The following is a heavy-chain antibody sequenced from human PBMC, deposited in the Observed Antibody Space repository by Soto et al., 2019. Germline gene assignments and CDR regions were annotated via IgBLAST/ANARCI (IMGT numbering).Heavy chain of an antibody. Sequence: GGSLRLSCAASGFTFSSYGMHWVRQAPGKGLEWVAVIWYDGSNKYYADSVKGRFTISRDNSKNTLYLQMNSLRAEDTAVYYCARTDCGGDCHPDAFDIWGQGTMVTVSS. CDR1: GFTFSSYG. J-gene: IGHJ3*02. CDR3: ARTDCGGDCHPDAFDI. V-gene: IGHV3-33*01. CDR2: IWYDGSNK. D-gene: IGHD2-21*01.